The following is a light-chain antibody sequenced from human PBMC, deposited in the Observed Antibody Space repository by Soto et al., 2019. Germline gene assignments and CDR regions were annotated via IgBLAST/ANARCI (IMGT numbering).Light chain of an antibody. CDR3: YSYTSSNTLV. CDR1: ISDIGTYNL. CDR2: EGS. Sequence: QSALTQPASVSGSRGQSITISCTGSISDIGTYNLVSWYQQHPGKAPKLIIYEGSKRPSGVSNRFSGSKSGNTASLTISGLQAEDEADYYCYSYTSSNTLVLGGGTKVTVL. V-gene: IGLV2-23*01. J-gene: IGLJ2*01.